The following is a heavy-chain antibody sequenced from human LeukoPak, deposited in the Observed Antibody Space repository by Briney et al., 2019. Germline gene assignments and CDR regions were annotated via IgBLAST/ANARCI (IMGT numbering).Heavy chain of an antibody. CDR1: GGSISSYY. CDR2: IYSSGST. V-gene: IGHV4-4*07. J-gene: IGHJ5*02. CDR3: ARARFYDFWRAGWFDP. D-gene: IGHD3-3*01. Sequence: SETLSLTCTVSGGSISSYYWSWIRQPAGKGLEWIGRIYSSGSTDYNPSLKSRVTISVDTSKNQFSLKLSSVTAADTAVYYCARARFYDFWRAGWFDPWGQGTLVTVSS.